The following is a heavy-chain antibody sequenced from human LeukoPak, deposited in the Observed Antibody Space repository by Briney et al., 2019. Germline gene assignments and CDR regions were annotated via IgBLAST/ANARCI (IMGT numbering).Heavy chain of an antibody. CDR1: GFTFSRHS. Sequence: PGGSLRLSCAAFGFTFSRHSISWVRQAPGKRLECVSSMSSDSSHIYYADSMSGRVTVSRHNDKNSLFLQMKSLRAEDTAVYYCARHPRELAMPYRGHFDYWGQGTLVTVSS. J-gene: IGHJ4*02. CDR2: MSSDSSHI. D-gene: IGHD2-2*01. CDR3: ARHPRELAMPYRGHFDY. V-gene: IGHV3-21*04.